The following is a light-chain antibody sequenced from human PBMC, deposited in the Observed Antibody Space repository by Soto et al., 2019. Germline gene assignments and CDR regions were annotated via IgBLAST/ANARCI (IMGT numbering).Light chain of an antibody. J-gene: IGLJ2*01. CDR1: SSDGGEYDY. V-gene: IGLV2-14*01. Sequence: QSDLTQPASVSGSPGQSVTISCTGTSSDGGEYDYVSWYQQYPGKAPKLIIYDISNRPSGVSNRFSGSKSGNTASLTVSGPQAEDEAAYFCSSYIRTTTQVFGGGTKVTVL. CDR3: SSYIRTTTQV. CDR2: DIS.